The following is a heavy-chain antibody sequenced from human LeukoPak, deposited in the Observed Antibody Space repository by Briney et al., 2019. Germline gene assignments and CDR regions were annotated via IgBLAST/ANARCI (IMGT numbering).Heavy chain of an antibody. CDR3: ARDQGWFDP. V-gene: IGHV4-59*11. CDR1: GVSISTHY. CDR2: IYHSGAT. Sequence: SETLSLTCTVSGVSISTHYWSWIRQPPGKGLEWIGYIYHSGATNYNPSLKSRVTISMDTSKNQFSLKLSSVTAADTAVYYCARDQGWFDPWGQGTLVTVSS. J-gene: IGHJ5*02.